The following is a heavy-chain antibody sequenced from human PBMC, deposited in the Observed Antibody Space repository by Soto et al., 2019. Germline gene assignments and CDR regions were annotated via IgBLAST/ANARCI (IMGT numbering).Heavy chain of an antibody. Sequence: PSETLSLTCAVSGDSISSGDYYWSWIRQHPGRGLEWIGYIYYSGSAYYNPSLKSRVAISVDTSKNQFSLNLSSATAADTAVYYCARGGTHGDYRYQHWGQGTLVTVSS. V-gene: IGHV4-31*11. D-gene: IGHD4-17*01. CDR1: GDSISSGDYY. CDR2: IYYSGSA. CDR3: ARGGTHGDYRYQH. J-gene: IGHJ1*01.